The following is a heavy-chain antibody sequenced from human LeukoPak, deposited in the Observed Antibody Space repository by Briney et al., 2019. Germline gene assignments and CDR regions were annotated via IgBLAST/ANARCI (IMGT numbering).Heavy chain of an antibody. CDR1: GFPFTNYA. CDR2: ISSDGRSK. J-gene: IGHJ4*02. CDR3: ARENSYGAPLDY. Sequence: GGSLRLSCAASGFPFTNYAMHWVRQAPGKGLEWVAVISSDGRSKYHADSVKGRFTISRDDSKKTVYLQMNGLRGEDSAVYFCARENSYGAPLDYWGQGSLVTVSS. D-gene: IGHD5-18*01. V-gene: IGHV3-30*03.